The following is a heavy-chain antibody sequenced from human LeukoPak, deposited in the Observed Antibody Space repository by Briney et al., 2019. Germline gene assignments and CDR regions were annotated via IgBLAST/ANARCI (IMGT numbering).Heavy chain of an antibody. D-gene: IGHD6-13*01. CDR2: INSDGSST. V-gene: IGHV3-74*01. Sequence: GGSLRLSCAASGFTFSSYWTHWVRQAPGKGLEWVSRINSDGSSTSYADSVKGRFTISRDNAKNTLYLQMNSLRAEDTAVYDCSRDGDGIAAAGTDQGWFDPWGQGTLVTVSS. J-gene: IGHJ5*02. CDR1: GFTFSSYW. CDR3: SRDGDGIAAAGTDQGWFDP.